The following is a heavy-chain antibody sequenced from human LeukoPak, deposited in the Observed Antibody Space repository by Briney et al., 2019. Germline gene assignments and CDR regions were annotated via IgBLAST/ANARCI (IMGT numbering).Heavy chain of an antibody. CDR3: ARARYETRIWPKSRYDYYHYMDV. CDR1: GYTFTSYA. CDR2: INAGNGNT. Sequence: ASVEVSCKASGYTFTSYAMHWVRQAPGQRLEWMGWINAGNGNTKYSQEFQDRVTITRDTSASTAYMELSSLRSEDMAVYYCARARYETRIWPKSRYDYYHYMDVWGKGTTVTVSS. V-gene: IGHV1-3*03. J-gene: IGHJ6*03. D-gene: IGHD3-3*01.